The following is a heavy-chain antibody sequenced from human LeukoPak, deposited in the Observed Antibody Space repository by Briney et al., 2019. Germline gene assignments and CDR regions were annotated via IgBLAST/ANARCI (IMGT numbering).Heavy chain of an antibody. D-gene: IGHD1-26*01. V-gene: IGHV5-51*01. J-gene: IGHJ5*01. CDR1: GHRFTNHW. Sequence: PGESLQISCEAVGHRFTNHWIGWVRQRPGEGLEWMGIINLGDSETHYTPSFQDQVTFSLDKSTNTAYLQWRTLKASDTAMYYCARRPYSGSPNWFDPWGRGTLVTVSS. CDR3: ARRPYSGSPNWFDP. CDR2: INLGDSET.